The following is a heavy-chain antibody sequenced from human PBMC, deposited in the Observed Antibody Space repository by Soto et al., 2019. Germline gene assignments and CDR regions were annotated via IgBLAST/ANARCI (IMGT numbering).Heavy chain of an antibody. V-gene: IGHV4-61*01. D-gene: IGHD3-10*01. CDR1: GGSVSTGSYY. CDR2: ISYSGST. Sequence: QVQLQESGPGLVKASETLSLTCTVSGGSVSTGSYYWTWIRQPPGKGLEWIGYISYSGSTNYNPYRKSRVTMLGVPSNHLFSLSLRSGMAADTAVYYCARAYYYGSGRGRSMAVWGQGTTVTVSS. CDR3: ARAYYYGSGRGRSMAV. J-gene: IGHJ6*02.